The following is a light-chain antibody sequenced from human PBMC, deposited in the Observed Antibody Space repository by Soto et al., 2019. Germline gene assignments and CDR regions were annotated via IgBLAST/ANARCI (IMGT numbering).Light chain of an antibody. V-gene: IGLV2-14*03. CDR2: DVS. J-gene: IGLJ2*01. CDR3: SSYTSSNTLVV. Sequence: QSALTQPASVSGSPGQSITISCTETSSDVGVYNYFSWYQHHPGNAPKLMIYDVSNRPSGVSNRFSGSKSGNTASLTISGLQAEDGADYYCSSYTSSNTLVVFGGGTKLTVL. CDR1: SSDVGVYNY.